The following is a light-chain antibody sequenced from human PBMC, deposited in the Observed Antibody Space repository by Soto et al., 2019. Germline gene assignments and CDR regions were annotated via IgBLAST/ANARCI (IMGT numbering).Light chain of an antibody. CDR1: QSISNN. CDR3: QQYNKGPLT. V-gene: IGKV3-15*01. Sequence: DIEMTQSPATLSSSQGERVTLTCRASQSISNNLIWYQQKPGKAPRLLIYGSSTMDTGFPARFSGSGSGTEFTFTISSLQSEDFAVYYCQQYNKGPLTFGEGTKVDIK. J-gene: IGKJ4*01. CDR2: GSS.